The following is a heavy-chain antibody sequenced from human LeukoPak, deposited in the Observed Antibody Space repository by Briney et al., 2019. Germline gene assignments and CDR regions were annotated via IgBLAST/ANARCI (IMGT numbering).Heavy chain of an antibody. D-gene: IGHD2-21*02. V-gene: IGHV1-69*01. CDR2: IIPVFGTA. Sequence: SVKVSCKASGGTFSSYAISWVRQAPGQGLEWMGGIIPVFGTANYAQKFQGRVTITADESTSTAYMELSSLRSEDTAVYYCARVSYCGGDCYSSQYFQHWGQGTLVTVSS. CDR1: GGTFSSYA. CDR3: ARVSYCGGDCYSSQYFQH. J-gene: IGHJ1*01.